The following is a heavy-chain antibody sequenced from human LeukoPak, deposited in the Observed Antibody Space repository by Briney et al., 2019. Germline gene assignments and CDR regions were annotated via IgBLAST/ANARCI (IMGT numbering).Heavy chain of an antibody. CDR2: INSDGTMI. CDR1: GFALSGYW. Sequence: PGWSLRLSCVGSGFALSGYWMHWVRQAPGKGLVWVSRINSDGTMITHADSVKGRFTISRDNAKNMLYLQMNNVRVDDTAIYYCVRGLGDYWGRGTLVTVSS. J-gene: IGHJ4*02. CDR3: VRGLGDY. V-gene: IGHV3-74*01.